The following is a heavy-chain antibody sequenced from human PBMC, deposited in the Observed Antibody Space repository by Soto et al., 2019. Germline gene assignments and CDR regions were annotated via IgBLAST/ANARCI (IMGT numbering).Heavy chain of an antibody. V-gene: IGHV5-10-1*01. J-gene: IGHJ4*02. Sequence: GESLKISCKGSGYSFTSYLISWVRQMPGKGLEWMGRIDPSDSYTNYNPSLKGRVTISLDTSKNQFSLKLNSVTAADTAIYYCTRDAPLWFGELSHWGQGIQVTVSS. CDR2: IDPSDSYT. CDR1: GYSFTSYL. CDR3: TRDAPLWFGELSH. D-gene: IGHD3-10*01.